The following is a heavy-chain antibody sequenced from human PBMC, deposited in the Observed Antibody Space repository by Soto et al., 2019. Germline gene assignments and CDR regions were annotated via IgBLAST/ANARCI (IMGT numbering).Heavy chain of an antibody. CDR2: INTDGSTT. CDR1: GFTFSSYW. J-gene: IGHJ4*02. D-gene: IGHD2-2*01. Sequence: GGSLRLSCAASGFTFSSYWMHWVRQVPGKGLVWVSRINTDGSTTSFADSVKGRFTISRDNSKNTLFLQMNSLRAEDTAVYYCARAPSSSASRLTDWGQGTLVTVSS. V-gene: IGHV3-74*01. CDR3: ARAPSSSASRLTD.